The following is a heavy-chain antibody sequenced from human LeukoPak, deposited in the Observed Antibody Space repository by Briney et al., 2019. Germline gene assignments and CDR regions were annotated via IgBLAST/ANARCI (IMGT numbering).Heavy chain of an antibody. J-gene: IGHJ4*02. CDR1: GFTFSSYA. CDR3: ARDLEYSNPFDY. V-gene: IGHV3-30-3*01. Sequence: GGSPRLSCAASGFTFSSYAMHWVRQAPGKGLEWVAVISYDGSNKYYADSVKGRFTISRDNSKNTLYLQMNSLRAEDTAVYYCARDLEYSNPFDYWGQGTLVTVSS. D-gene: IGHD6-6*01. CDR2: ISYDGSNK.